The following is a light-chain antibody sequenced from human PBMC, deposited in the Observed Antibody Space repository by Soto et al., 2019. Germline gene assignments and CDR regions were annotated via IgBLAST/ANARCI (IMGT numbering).Light chain of an antibody. V-gene: IGLV2-8*01. J-gene: IGLJ1*01. CDR2: DVN. CDR1: TSDVGAFDY. CDR3: SSYAGYNSFV. Sequence: QSALTQPPSASGSPGQAVTISCTGTTSDVGAFDYVSWYQQYPGEAPKLLVYDVNKRPSGVPDRFSGSKAGNTASLTVSGLQAEDEADFYCSSYAGYNSFVFGTGTKLTVL.